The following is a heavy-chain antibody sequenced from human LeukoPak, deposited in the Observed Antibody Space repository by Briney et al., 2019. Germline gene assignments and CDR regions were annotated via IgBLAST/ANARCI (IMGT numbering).Heavy chain of an antibody. V-gene: IGHV3-23*01. J-gene: IGHJ4*02. CDR1: GCTFSSYA. CDR3: AKASYSGYGPGDY. CDR2: ISGSGGST. D-gene: IGHD5-12*01. Sequence: GGSLRLSCAASGCTFSSYAMSWVRQAPGRGLEWVSTISGSGGSTYYADSVKGRFTISRDNSKNTLYLQMNSLRAEDTAVYYCAKASYSGYGPGDYWGQGTLVTVSS.